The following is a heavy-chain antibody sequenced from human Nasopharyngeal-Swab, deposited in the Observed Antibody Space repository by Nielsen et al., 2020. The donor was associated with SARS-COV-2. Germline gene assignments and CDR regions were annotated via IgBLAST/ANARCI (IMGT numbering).Heavy chain of an antibody. Sequence: LSLTCAVFGGSFSGYCWSWIRQPPGKGLEWIGEINHSGSTNYNPSLKSRVTISVDTSKNQFSLKLTSVTAADTAVYYCARALEYSRGMDVWGQGTTVTVSS. CDR3: ARALEYSRGMDV. CDR1: GGSFSGYC. J-gene: IGHJ6*02. V-gene: IGHV4-34*01. D-gene: IGHD6-6*01. CDR2: INHSGST.